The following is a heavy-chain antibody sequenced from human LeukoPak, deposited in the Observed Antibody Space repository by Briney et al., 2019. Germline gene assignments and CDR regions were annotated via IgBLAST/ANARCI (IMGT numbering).Heavy chain of an antibody. D-gene: IGHD3-16*02. V-gene: IGHV3-30*04. CDR3: ARDRYTKNYFDALDL. Sequence: PGGSLRLSCAASGFNFNNYPMHWVRQVPGRGPQWVALISYDGIDSSIADSVKGRFSISRDNSKNTLFLQMNSLRPEDTAVYYCARDRYTKNYFDALDLWGQGSTVTVSS. CDR2: ISYDGIDS. CDR1: GFNFNNYP. J-gene: IGHJ3*01.